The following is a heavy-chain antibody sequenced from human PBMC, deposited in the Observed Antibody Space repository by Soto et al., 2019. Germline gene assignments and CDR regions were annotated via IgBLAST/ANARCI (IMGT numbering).Heavy chain of an antibody. CDR3: AHRPSYPGIAAAGTHFWFDP. J-gene: IGHJ5*02. D-gene: IGHD6-13*01. V-gene: IGHV2-5*02. CDR1: GFSLSTSGVG. CDR2: IYWDDDK. Sequence: SGPTLVNPTQTLTLTCTFSGFSLSTSGVGVGWIRQPPGKALEWLALIYWDDDKRYSPSLKSRLTITKDTSKNQVVLTMTNMDPVDTATYYCAHRPSYPGIAAAGTHFWFDPWGQGTLVTVSS.